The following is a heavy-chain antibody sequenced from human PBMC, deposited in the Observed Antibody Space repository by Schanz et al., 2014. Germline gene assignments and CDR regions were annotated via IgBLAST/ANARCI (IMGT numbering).Heavy chain of an antibody. CDR1: GYTLKDHA. CDR3: ARGGFVDSTSFDS. V-gene: IGHV1-46*02. J-gene: IGHJ4*02. D-gene: IGHD2-2*01. CDR2: INPSSGTT. Sequence: QVQLVQSGPEVKKPGASVKVSCQASGYTLKDHAMHWVRQAPGQGLEWMGIINPSSGTTRIAQNFQGRLTVTRDTSTSTVNMELSSLRSEDTAVYYCARGGFVDSTSFDSWGQGTLVTVSS.